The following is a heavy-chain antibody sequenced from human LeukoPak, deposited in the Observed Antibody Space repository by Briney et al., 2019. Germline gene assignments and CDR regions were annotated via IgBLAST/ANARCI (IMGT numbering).Heavy chain of an antibody. J-gene: IGHJ4*02. V-gene: IGHV1-3*03. CDR3: ARDAAWELLHPLDY. D-gene: IGHD1-26*01. CDR2: INIGKGDS. Sequence: ASVKVSCKASGYTFTSYTIHWVRQAPGQSLEWMGWINIGKGDSKCSQGFQGRVTLTRDTSATTAYLEVSSLRAEDTAVYYCARDAAWELLHPLDYWGQGTLVTVSS. CDR1: GYTFTSYT.